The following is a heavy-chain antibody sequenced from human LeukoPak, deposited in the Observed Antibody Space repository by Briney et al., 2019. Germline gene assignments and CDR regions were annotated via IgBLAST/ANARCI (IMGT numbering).Heavy chain of an antibody. CDR1: GLTFSSYA. V-gene: IGHV3-23*01. J-gene: IGHJ5*02. CDR2: ISGSGGST. Sequence: GGSLRLSCEGSGLTFSSYAMSWVRQAPGKGLEWVSAISGSGGSTYYADSVKGRFTVSRDNSKNTLYLQMNSLRAEDTALYYCAKGFKYYYDSSEGWFDPWGQGTLVTVSS. D-gene: IGHD3-22*01. CDR3: AKGFKYYYDSSEGWFDP.